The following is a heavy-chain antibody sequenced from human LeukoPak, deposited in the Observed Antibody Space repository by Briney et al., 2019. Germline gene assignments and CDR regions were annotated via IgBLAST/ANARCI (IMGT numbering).Heavy chain of an antibody. CDR2: IYNSGST. J-gene: IGHJ5*02. Sequence: SETLSLTCTVSGDSFSYFYWSWIRQPPGKGLEWIGYIYNSGSTSYNPSLRSRDTISLDTSKNQFSLKLGSVTAADTAVYYCARGLSLTGFDPWGQGTLVTVSS. V-gene: IGHV4-59*01. D-gene: IGHD2/OR15-2a*01. CDR3: ARGLSLTGFDP. CDR1: GDSFSYFY.